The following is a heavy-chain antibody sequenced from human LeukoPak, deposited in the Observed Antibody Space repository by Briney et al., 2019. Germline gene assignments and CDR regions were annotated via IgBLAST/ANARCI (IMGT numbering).Heavy chain of an antibody. CDR1: GSTFSNAW. CDR3: ARGMNRPDY. J-gene: IGHJ4*02. V-gene: IGHV3-21*01. Sequence: AGGSLRLSCAASGSTFSNAWMSWVRQAPGKGLEWVSSISSSSSYIYYADSVKGRFTISRDNAKNSLYLQMNSLRAEDTAVYYCARGMNRPDYWGQGTLVTVSS. CDR2: ISSSSSYI.